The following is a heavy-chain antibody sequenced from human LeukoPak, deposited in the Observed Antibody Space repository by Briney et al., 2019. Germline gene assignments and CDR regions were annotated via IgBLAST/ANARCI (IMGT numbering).Heavy chain of an antibody. CDR2: VYYTGST. Sequence: SETLSLTCTVSGGSISSYYWSWVRQPPGKGLEWIGFVYYTGSTNYSPSLESRVTISVDTSKNQFSLKLSSVTAADTAVYYCARLVVSSWYHEVLLGRDYWGQGTLVTVSS. CDR3: ARLVVSSWYHEVLLGRDY. V-gene: IGHV4-59*08. D-gene: IGHD6-13*01. J-gene: IGHJ4*02. CDR1: GGSISSYY.